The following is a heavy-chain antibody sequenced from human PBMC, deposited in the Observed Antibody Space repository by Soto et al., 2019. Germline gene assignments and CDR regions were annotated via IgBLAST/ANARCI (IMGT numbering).Heavy chain of an antibody. J-gene: IGHJ4*02. CDR2: ISKSGGNP. CDR3: AKFTLGPFYFDS. Sequence: GGSLRLPCAASGFPFSESVLTWVLQAPGKGLEWVAGISKSGGNPYYADSVKGRFTISRDNSKNTLFLQMNSLTVEDTAEYYCAKFTLGPFYFDSWGQGSLVTVSS. CDR1: GFPFSESV. D-gene: IGHD3-16*01. V-gene: IGHV3-23*01.